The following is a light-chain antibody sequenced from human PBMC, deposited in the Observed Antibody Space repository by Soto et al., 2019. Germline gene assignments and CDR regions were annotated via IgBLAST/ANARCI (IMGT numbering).Light chain of an antibody. CDR1: SSDVGGYNY. V-gene: IGLV2-14*01. J-gene: IGLJ1*01. CDR2: EVS. Sequence: QSALTQPASASGSPGQSITISCTGTSSDVGGYNYVSWYQQHPGKAPKLMIYEVSNRPSGVSNRFSGSKSGNTASLTISGLQAEDEADYYCSSYTSLSTYVFGTGTKLTVL. CDR3: SSYTSLSTYV.